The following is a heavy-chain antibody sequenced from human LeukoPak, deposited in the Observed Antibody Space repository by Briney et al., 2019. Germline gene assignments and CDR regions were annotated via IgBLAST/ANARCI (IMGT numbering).Heavy chain of an antibody. CDR2: ISYDGSNK. V-gene: IGHV3-30*18. Sequence: GGSLTLSCAASGITFSSHGMQLVRQATGKGLEWVAVISYDGSNKYYVDYVKGRFTISRDNSKNTLYLQMNSLRAEDTAVYYCAKDIGEMATRGRNGWGEGTLVTVSS. CDR3: AKDIGEMATRGRNG. J-gene: IGHJ4*02. CDR1: GITFSSHG. D-gene: IGHD5-24*01.